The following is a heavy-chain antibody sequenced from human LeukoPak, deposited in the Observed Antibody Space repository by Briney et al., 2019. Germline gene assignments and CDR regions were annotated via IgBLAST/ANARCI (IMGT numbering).Heavy chain of an antibody. V-gene: IGHV3-21*01. D-gene: IGHD5-24*01. Sequence: GGSLRLSCVVSGFTFSSYSMNWVHQAPGKGLEWVSSISSSSSYIYYADSVKGRFTISRDNAKNSLYLQMNSLRAEDTAVYYCARSSRRWLQFDYWGQGTLVTVSS. CDR2: ISSSSSYI. CDR1: GFTFSSYS. J-gene: IGHJ4*02. CDR3: ARSSRRWLQFDY.